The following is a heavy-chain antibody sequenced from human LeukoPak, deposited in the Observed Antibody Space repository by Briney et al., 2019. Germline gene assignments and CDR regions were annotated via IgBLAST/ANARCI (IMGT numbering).Heavy chain of an antibody. D-gene: IGHD3-16*02. J-gene: IGHJ4*02. V-gene: IGHV4-59*01. CDR2: IYYSGST. CDR3: ARGQGGRVIVAIDY. Sequence: PSETLSLTCTVSGGSISSYYWSWIRQPPGKGLERIGYIYYSGSTNYNPSLKSRVTISVDTSKNQFSLKLSSVTAADTAVYYCARGQGGRVIVAIDYWGQGTLVTVSS. CDR1: GGSISSYY.